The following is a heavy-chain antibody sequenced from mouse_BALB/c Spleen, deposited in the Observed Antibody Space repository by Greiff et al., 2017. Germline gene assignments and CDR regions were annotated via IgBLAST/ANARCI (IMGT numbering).Heavy chain of an antibody. J-gene: IGHJ4*01. CDR3: AREMGYGYGDYYAMDY. Sequence: QVQLKESGAELAKPGASVKMSCKASGYTFTSYWMHWVKQRPGQGLEWIGYINPSTGYTEYNQKFKDKATLTADKSSSTAYMQLSSLTSEDSAVYYCAREMGYGYGDYYAMDYWGQGTSVTVSS. CDR1: GYTFTSYW. V-gene: IGHV1-7*01. D-gene: IGHD2-2*01. CDR2: INPSTGYT.